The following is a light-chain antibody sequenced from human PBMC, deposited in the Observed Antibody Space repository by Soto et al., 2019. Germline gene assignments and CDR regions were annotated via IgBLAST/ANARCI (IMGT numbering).Light chain of an antibody. Sequence: QSALTQPASVSGSPGQSITISCTGTSSDVGGYNYVSWYQQHPDKAPKLMIYEVSNRPSGVSNRFSGSKSGNTASLTISGLQAEDEADYHCSSYTSSSTLVVFGGGTKVTVL. CDR1: SSDVGGYNY. J-gene: IGLJ2*01. V-gene: IGLV2-14*01. CDR2: EVS. CDR3: SSYTSSSTLVV.